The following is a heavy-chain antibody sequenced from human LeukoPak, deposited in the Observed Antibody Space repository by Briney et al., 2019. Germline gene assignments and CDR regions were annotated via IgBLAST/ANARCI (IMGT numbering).Heavy chain of an antibody. J-gene: IGHJ4*02. V-gene: IGHV3-30*02. CDR3: AKRDTSGWPPVGLGY. Sequence: GGSLRLSCAASGFTFSSYGMHWVRQAPGKGLEWVAFIRYDGSNKYYADSVKGRFTISRDNSKNTLYLQMNSLRAEDTAVYYCAKRDTSGWPPVGLGYWGQGTLVTVSS. D-gene: IGHD6-19*01. CDR2: IRYDGSNK. CDR1: GFTFSSYG.